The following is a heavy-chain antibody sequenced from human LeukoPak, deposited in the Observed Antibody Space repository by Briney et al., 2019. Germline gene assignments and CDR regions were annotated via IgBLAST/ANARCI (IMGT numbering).Heavy chain of an antibody. J-gene: IGHJ4*02. V-gene: IGHV1-8*01. Sequence: ASVKVSCKASGYTFTSYDINWVRQATGQGLEWMGWRNPNSGNTGYAQKFQGRVTMTRNTSISTAYMELSSLRSEDTAVYYCARGKSQGDYNDYWGQGTLVTVSS. CDR1: GYTFTSYD. CDR2: RNPNSGNT. D-gene: IGHD3-16*01. CDR3: ARGKSQGDYNDY.